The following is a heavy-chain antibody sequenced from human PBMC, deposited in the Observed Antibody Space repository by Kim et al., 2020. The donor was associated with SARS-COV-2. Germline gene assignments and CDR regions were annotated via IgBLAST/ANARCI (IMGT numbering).Heavy chain of an antibody. J-gene: IGHJ4*01. Sequence: SETLSLTCTVSGASVSSRRYDWGWIRQPPGKGLEWIGTLYRTGKTYYNPSLKSRVTISVDTSKNQFSLNLSSVTAAHSAVYYCAKGTGTALGAGIDYWG. CDR3: AKGTGTALGAGIDY. D-gene: IGHD7-27*01. V-gene: IGHV4-39*07. CDR2: LYRTGKT. CDR1: GASVSSRRYD.